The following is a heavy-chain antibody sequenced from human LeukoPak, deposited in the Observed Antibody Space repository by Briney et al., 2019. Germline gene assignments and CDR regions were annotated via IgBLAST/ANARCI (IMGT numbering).Heavy chain of an antibody. CDR2: IWYDGSNK. Sequence: GGSLRLSCAASGITFSSYGMHWVRQAPGKGLEWVGNIWYDGSNKFYADSVKGRFTISRDNSKNTLFLQMNSLRAEDTAVYYCARDRKEQQRYDAFNIWGQGTMVTVSS. D-gene: IGHD6-13*01. V-gene: IGHV3-33*01. CDR3: ARDRKEQQRYDAFNI. CDR1: GITFSSYG. J-gene: IGHJ3*02.